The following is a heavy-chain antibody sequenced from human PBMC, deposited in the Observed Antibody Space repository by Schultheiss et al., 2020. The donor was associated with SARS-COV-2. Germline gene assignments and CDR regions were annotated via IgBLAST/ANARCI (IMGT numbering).Heavy chain of an antibody. Sequence: SETLSLTCAVYGASFSSYYWSWIRQPPGKGLEWIGEINHSGGTNYNSSLKSRVTIPVATSKNQFSLKLSSVTAADTAVYYCARTINLYSSSWSYYYYYGMDVWGQGTTVTVSS. V-gene: IGHV4-34*01. CDR3: ARTINLYSSSWSYYYYYGMDV. J-gene: IGHJ6*02. D-gene: IGHD6-13*01. CDR2: INHSGGT. CDR1: GASFSSYY.